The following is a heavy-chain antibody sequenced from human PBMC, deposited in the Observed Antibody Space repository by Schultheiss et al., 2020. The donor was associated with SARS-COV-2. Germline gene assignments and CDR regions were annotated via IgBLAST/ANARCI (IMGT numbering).Heavy chain of an antibody. CDR3: ARVRHGAFDI. Sequence: SETLSLTCTVSGGSISSYYWSWIRQPPGKGLEWIGYIYYSGSTNYNPSLKSRVTISVDTSKNQFSLKLSSVTAADTAVYYCARVRHGAFDIWGQGTMVTVSS. J-gene: IGHJ3*02. CDR2: IYYSGST. CDR1: GGSISSYY. V-gene: IGHV4-59*01.